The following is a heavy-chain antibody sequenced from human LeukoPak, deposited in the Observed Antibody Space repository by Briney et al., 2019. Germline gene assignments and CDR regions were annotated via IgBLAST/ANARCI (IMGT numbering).Heavy chain of an antibody. CDR3: AKDVPFCTSTDCYRWFDP. V-gene: IGHV3-23*01. J-gene: IGHJ5*02. Sequence: PGGFLRLSCAASGLIFSSHAMSWVRQAPGKGLEWVSSISGSGGSTYYADSVTGRFTISRDNSKNTLYLQMNSLRAEDTALYFCAKDVPFCTSTDCYRWFDPWGQGTLVTVSS. D-gene: IGHD2-2*01. CDR2: ISGSGGST. CDR1: GLIFSSHA.